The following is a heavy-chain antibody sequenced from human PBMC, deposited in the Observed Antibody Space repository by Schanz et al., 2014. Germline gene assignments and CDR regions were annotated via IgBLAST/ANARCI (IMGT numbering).Heavy chain of an antibody. CDR1: GFTVNTNY. Sequence: EVQLVESGGGLIQPGGSLRLSCAVSGFTVNTNYMSWVRQAPGKGLEWVSSISSGGSSVYYVESVKGRFTISRDNSRNTLFLQMESLRTEDTAVYHCAKERDITGWNHGDYWGQGTLVTVSS. J-gene: IGHJ4*02. CDR3: AKERDITGWNHGDY. CDR2: ISSGGSSV. D-gene: IGHD6-19*01. V-gene: IGHV3-66*03.